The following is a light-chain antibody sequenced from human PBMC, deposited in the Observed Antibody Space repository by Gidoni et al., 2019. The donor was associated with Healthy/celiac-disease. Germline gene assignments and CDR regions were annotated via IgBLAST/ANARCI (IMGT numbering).Light chain of an antibody. CDR3: QQYYSTPPT. CDR2: WAS. Sequence: QSILYSSNNENYLTWYQQKPGQPPKLLIYWASTRKSGVPDRFSGRGSGTDFTLTISSLQAEDVAVYYCQQYYSTPPTFGGGTKVEI. CDR1: QSILYSSNNENY. J-gene: IGKJ4*01. V-gene: IGKV4-1*01.